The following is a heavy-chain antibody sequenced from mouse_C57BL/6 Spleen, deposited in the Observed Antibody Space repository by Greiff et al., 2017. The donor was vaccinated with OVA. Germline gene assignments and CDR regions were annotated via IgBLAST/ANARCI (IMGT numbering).Heavy chain of an antibody. Sequence: EVQVVESEGGLVQPGSSMKLSCTASGFTFSDYYMPWVRQVPEKGLEWVANINYDGSSTYYLDSLKSRFIISRDNAKNILYLQMSSLKSEDTATYYCARDRGLYGSSRFDYWGQGTTLTVSS. CDR1: GFTFSDYY. J-gene: IGHJ2*01. CDR2: INYDGSST. CDR3: ARDRGLYGSSRFDY. D-gene: IGHD1-1*01. V-gene: IGHV5-16*01.